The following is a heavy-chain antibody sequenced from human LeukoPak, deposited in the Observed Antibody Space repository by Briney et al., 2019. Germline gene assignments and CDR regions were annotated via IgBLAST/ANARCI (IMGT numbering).Heavy chain of an antibody. CDR3: AELGITMIGGV. CDR1: GFTFSSSA. V-gene: IGHV3-48*03. CDR2: ISSSGSTI. Sequence: GGSLRLSCAASGFTFSSSAMNWVRQAPGKGLEWVSYISSSGSTIYYADSVKGRFTISRDNAKNSLYLQMNSLRAEDTAVYYCAELGITMIGGVWGKGTTVTISS. D-gene: IGHD3-10*02. J-gene: IGHJ6*04.